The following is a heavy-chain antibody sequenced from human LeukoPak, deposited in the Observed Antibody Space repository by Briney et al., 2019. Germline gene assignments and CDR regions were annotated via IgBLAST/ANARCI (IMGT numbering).Heavy chain of an antibody. CDR1: GGSISSGGYY. Sequence: SQTLSLTCTVSGGSISSGGYYWSWIRQPPGKGLEWIGEINHSGSTNYNPSLKSRVTISVDTSKNQFSLKLSSVTAADTAVYYCARRAVEMMTTVLVEFDYWGQGTLVTVSS. J-gene: IGHJ4*02. CDR2: INHSGST. D-gene: IGHD4-17*01. CDR3: ARRAVEMMTTVLVEFDY. V-gene: IGHV4-39*01.